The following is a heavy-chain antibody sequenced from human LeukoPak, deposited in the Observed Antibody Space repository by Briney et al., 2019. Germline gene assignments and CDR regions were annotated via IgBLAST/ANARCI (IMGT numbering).Heavy chain of an antibody. Sequence: GGSLRLSCAASGFTFSDYYMSWIRQAPGKRLEWVSYISSSGSTIYYADSVKGRFTISRDNAKNSLYLQMNSLRAEDTAVYYCARAGAIRDGQTYAFDIWGQGTMVTVSS. CDR2: ISSSGSTI. D-gene: IGHD5-24*01. CDR1: GFTFSDYY. J-gene: IGHJ3*02. V-gene: IGHV3-11*01. CDR3: ARAGAIRDGQTYAFDI.